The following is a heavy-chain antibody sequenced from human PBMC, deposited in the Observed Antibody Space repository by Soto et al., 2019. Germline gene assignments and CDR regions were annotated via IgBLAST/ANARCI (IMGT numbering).Heavy chain of an antibody. V-gene: IGHV3-21*02. J-gene: IGHJ5*02. D-gene: IGHD2-8*01. Sequence: EVLLVESGGGMVKPGGSLRLSCAGSGFTFSSYMMNWVRQAPGKGLEWVASISTGSSYIYYADALKGRFTISRDDAKTSVYLQMNSLRDVDTGVYYCVRDSLMRTSWGQGTRVTVSS. CDR3: VRDSLMRTS. CDR2: ISTGSSYI. CDR1: GFTFSSYM.